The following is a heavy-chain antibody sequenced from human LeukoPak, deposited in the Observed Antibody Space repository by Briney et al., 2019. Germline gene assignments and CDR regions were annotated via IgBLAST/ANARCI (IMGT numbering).Heavy chain of an antibody. Sequence: GGSLRLSCAASGFTFSSYSMNWVRQAPGKGLEWVSSISSSSSYIYYADSVKGRFTISRDNAKDSLYLQMNSLRAEDTAVYYCAIYGSGSYYKDYWGQGTLVTVSS. V-gene: IGHV3-21*01. CDR1: GFTFSSYS. CDR2: ISSSSSYI. J-gene: IGHJ4*02. CDR3: AIYGSGSYYKDY. D-gene: IGHD3-10*01.